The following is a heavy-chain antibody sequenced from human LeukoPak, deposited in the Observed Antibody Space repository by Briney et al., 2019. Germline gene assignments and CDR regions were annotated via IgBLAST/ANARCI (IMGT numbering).Heavy chain of an antibody. CDR1: GFTFSSYW. J-gene: IGHJ4*02. CDR2: IKQDGSEK. D-gene: IGHD6-19*01. Sequence: PGGSLRLSCAAFGFTFSSYWMSWVRQAPGKGLEWVANIKQDGSEKYYVDSVKGRFTISRDNAKNSLYLQMNSLRAEDTAVYYCAREVAVADNFDYWGQGTLVTVSS. CDR3: AREVAVADNFDY. V-gene: IGHV3-7*01.